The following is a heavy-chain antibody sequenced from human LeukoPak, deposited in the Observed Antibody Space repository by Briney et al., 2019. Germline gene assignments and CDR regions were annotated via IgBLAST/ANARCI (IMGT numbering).Heavy chain of an antibody. CDR1: GYTVTSYY. V-gene: IGHV1-46*01. D-gene: IGHD4-11*01. J-gene: IGHJ5*02. CDR3: AREDNYSNVQDGYNWFDP. Sequence: ASVKVSCKASGYTVTSYYMHWVRQAPGQGLEWMGGIIPIFGTANYAQKFQGRVTMTRDTSTSTVYMELSSLRSEDTAVYYCAREDNYSNVQDGYNWFDPWGQGTLVTVSS. CDR2: IIPIFGTA.